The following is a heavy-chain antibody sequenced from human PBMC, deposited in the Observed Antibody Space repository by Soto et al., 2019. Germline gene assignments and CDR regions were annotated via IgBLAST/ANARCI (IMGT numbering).Heavy chain of an antibody. CDR3: ARGCVHYASGGKWFDP. V-gene: IGHV1-8*01. CDR2: MNPNSGNT. Sequence: AAVKVSCKASGYTFTSYDINWVRQATGQGLEWMGWMNPNSGNTGYAQKFQGRATMTRNTSISTAYMELSSLRSEDTAVYYCARGCVHYASGGKWFDPWGQGTLVTVSS. CDR1: GYTFTSYD. J-gene: IGHJ5*02. D-gene: IGHD3-16*01.